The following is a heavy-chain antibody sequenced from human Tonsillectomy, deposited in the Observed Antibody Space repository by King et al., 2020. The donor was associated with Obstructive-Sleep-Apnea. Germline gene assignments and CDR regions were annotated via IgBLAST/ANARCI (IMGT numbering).Heavy chain of an antibody. CDR1: GGSISSYY. D-gene: IGHD1-26*01. Sequence: VQLQESGPGLVKPSETLSLTCTVSGGSISSYYWNWIRQPPGKGLEWIGYIYYSGSTNYNPSLKSRVTISVDTSKNQFFLKLNSVTAADTAVYFCARYYLKSAYFDYWGQGTLVTVSS. V-gene: IGHV4-59*01. J-gene: IGHJ4*02. CDR3: ARYYLKSAYFDY. CDR2: IYYSGST.